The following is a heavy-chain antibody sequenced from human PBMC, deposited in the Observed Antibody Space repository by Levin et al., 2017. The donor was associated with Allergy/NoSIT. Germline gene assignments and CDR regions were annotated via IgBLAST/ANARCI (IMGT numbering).Heavy chain of an antibody. CDR3: ARDYYGLDV. V-gene: IGHV4-30-2*01. J-gene: IGHJ6*02. CDR2: IYHSGST. Sequence: SQTLSLTCAVSGGSMSSGDYSWSWIRQPPGKGLEWIGYIYHSGSTYFNPSLKSRVTISVDRSKNQFSLKLSSVTAADTAVYYCARDYYGLDVWGQGTTVTVSS. CDR1: GGSMSSGDYS.